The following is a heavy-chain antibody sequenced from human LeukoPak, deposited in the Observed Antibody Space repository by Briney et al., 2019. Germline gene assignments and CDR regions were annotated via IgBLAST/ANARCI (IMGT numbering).Heavy chain of an antibody. Sequence: PGGTLRLSCAGSGFPFTSYWMNWVRQSPGKGLEWVANINQDGSEIYYADSVKGRFTLSRDNAANSVYLQMNNLRAEETAVYYCATLNWGNLDFWGQGTQVTVSS. CDR1: GFPFTSYW. D-gene: IGHD7-27*01. CDR2: INQDGSEI. V-gene: IGHV3-7*01. CDR3: ATLNWGNLDF. J-gene: IGHJ4*02.